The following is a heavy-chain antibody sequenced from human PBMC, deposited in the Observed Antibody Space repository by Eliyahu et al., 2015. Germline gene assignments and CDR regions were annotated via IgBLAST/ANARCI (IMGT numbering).Heavy chain of an antibody. CDR2: ISGSGGST. J-gene: IGHJ3*02. V-gene: IGHV3-23*04. CDR1: GFTFSXXA. Sequence: EVQLVESGGGLVQPGGSLRLSCAASGFTFSXXAMSWVRXAPGKGLXWVSAISGSGGSTYYADSVKGRFTISRDNSKNTLYLQMNSLRAEDTAVYYCAKRIDRGPIQNAFDIWGQGTMVTVSS. D-gene: IGHD3-10*01. CDR3: AKRIDRGPIQNAFDI.